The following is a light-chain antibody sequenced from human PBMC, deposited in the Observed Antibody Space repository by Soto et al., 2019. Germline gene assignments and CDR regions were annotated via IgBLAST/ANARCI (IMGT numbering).Light chain of an antibody. J-gene: IGLJ1*01. Sequence: QSVLTQPASVSGSPGQSITISCTGTSSDVGRYNLVSWYQQHPGKAPKLMIYEGSKRPSGVSNRFSGSKSGNTASLTISGLQAEDEADYYCCSYAGSSTCVFGTGTKGTVL. V-gene: IGLV2-23*01. CDR2: EGS. CDR3: CSYAGSSTCV. CDR1: SSDVGRYNL.